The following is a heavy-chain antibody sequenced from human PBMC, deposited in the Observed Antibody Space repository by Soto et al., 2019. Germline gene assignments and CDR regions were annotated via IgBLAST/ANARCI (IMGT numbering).Heavy chain of an antibody. J-gene: IGHJ4*02. CDR2: IKQDGSEK. CDR3: ARDGFLGELSLFDY. V-gene: IGHV3-7*01. D-gene: IGHD3-16*02. Sequence: EVQLVESGGGLVQPGGSLRLSCAASGFTFSSYWMSWVRQAPGKGLEWVANIKQDGSEKYYVDSVKGRFTISRDNAKNSLYLQMNSLRAEDTAVYYCARDGFLGELSLFDYWGQGTLVTVSS. CDR1: GFTFSSYW.